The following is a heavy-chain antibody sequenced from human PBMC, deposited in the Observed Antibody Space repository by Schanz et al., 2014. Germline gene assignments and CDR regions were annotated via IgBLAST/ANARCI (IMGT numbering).Heavy chain of an antibody. CDR1: GFTFISYD. CDR2: IRYDGRNK. Sequence: VQLLESGGGFVQPGGSLRLSCVASGFTFISYDIHWVRQAPGKGLEWVAVIRYDGRNKNFVESVKGRFTISRDNSKNTLYLQMNSLRAEDTAVYYCAYYDVLTGFDYWGQGTLVAVSS. J-gene: IGHJ4*02. CDR3: AYYDVLTGFDY. V-gene: IGHV3-30*02. D-gene: IGHD3-9*01.